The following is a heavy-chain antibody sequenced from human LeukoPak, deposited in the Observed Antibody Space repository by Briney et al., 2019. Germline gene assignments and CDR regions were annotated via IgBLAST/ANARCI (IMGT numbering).Heavy chain of an antibody. V-gene: IGHV3-66*01. J-gene: IGHJ4*02. Sequence: GGSLRLSCAASGFTVSSKYMSWVRQAPGKGLEWVSVIYSGGSTYYADSVKGRFTISRDNSRNTVYLQMNSLRAEDTAVYYCARESSGWLQLFDYWGQGTLVTVSS. D-gene: IGHD5-24*01. CDR1: GFTVSSKY. CDR3: ARESSGWLQLFDY. CDR2: IYSGGST.